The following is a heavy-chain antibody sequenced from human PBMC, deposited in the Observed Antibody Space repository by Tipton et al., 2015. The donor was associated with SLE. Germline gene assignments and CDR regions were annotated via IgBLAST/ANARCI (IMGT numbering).Heavy chain of an antibody. Sequence: TLSLTCTVSGGSISSYYWSWIRQPPGKGLEWIGYIYYSGSTNYNPSLKSRVTISVDTSKNQFSLKLSSVTAADTAVYYRARRLEYSSGGYEEYFDYWGQGTLVTVSS. D-gene: IGHD6-19*01. CDR3: ARRLEYSSGGYEEYFDY. V-gene: IGHV4-59*12. J-gene: IGHJ4*02. CDR1: GGSISSYY. CDR2: IYYSGST.